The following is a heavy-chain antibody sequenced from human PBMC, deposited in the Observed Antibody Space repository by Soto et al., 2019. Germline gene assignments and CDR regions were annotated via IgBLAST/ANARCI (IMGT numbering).Heavy chain of an antibody. CDR1: GYRFTSYG. J-gene: IGHJ6*02. D-gene: IGHD3-16*01. Sequence: ASVKVSCKASGYRFTSYGIGWVRQAPGQGLEWMGWINAYNGNTNYAQNLQGRVTLTTDTSTSTAYMELRSLRSNDTAVYYCAMVDVYVTPSPQDVWGQGTKVTVSS. V-gene: IGHV1-18*01. CDR2: INAYNGNT. CDR3: AMVDVYVTPSPQDV.